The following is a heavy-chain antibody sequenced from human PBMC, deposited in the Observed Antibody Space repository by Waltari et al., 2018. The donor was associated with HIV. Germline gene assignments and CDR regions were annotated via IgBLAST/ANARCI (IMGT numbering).Heavy chain of an antibody. CDR3: ARIRYTADSSGYYAHCDY. J-gene: IGHJ4*02. D-gene: IGHD3-22*01. CDR1: GFSLSTSGMC. Sequence: QVTLRESGPALVKPTQTLTLTCTFSGFSLSTSGMCVSWIRQPPGKALEWLARIDWDADKYYSTSLKTKVNNSKDNSQNQVVLTMTNMDPVDTATYYCARIRYTADSSGYYAHCDYWGQGTLVTVSS. CDR2: IDWDADK. V-gene: IGHV2-70*15.